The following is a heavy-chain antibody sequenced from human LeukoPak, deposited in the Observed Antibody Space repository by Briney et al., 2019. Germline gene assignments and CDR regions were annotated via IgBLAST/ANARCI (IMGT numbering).Heavy chain of an antibody. CDR3: ARGLYYGSGSYYNPEKPDFYYFDY. D-gene: IGHD3-10*01. J-gene: IGHJ4*02. CDR2: TYYRSKWYN. Sequence: SLTLSLTCAISGDSVSSNSAAWNWIRQSPSRGLEWLGRTYYRSKWYNDYAVSVKSRITINPDTSKNQFSLQLNSVTPEDTAVYYCARGLYYGSGSYYNPEKPDFYYFDYWGQGTLVTVSS. CDR1: GDSVSSNSAA. V-gene: IGHV6-1*01.